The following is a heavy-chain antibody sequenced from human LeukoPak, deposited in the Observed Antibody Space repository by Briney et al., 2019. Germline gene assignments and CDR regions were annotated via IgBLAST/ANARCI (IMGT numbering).Heavy chain of an antibody. J-gene: IGHJ4*02. V-gene: IGHV1-8*01. CDR1: GYTFTSYD. CDR2: MNPNSGNT. D-gene: IGHD3-9*01. Sequence: ASVKVSCKASGYTFTSYDINWVRQATGQGLEWMRWMNPNSGNTGYAQKFQGRVTMTRNTSISTAYMELSSLRSEDTAVYYCARDYDILTGGDYWGQGTLVTVSS. CDR3: ARDYDILTGGDY.